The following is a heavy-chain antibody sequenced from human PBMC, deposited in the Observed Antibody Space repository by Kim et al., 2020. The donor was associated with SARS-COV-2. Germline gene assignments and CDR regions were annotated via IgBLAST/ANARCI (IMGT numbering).Heavy chain of an antibody. CDR2: IYYSGST. Sequence: SETLSLTCTVSGGSISSSSYYWGWIRQPPGKGLEWIGSIYYSGSTYYNPSLKSRVTISVDTSKNQFPLKLSSVTAADTAVYYCARRRGPITLRDAFDIWGQGTMVTVSS. D-gene: IGHD3-10*01. J-gene: IGHJ3*02. V-gene: IGHV4-39*01. CDR3: ARRRGPITLRDAFDI. CDR1: GGSISSSSYY.